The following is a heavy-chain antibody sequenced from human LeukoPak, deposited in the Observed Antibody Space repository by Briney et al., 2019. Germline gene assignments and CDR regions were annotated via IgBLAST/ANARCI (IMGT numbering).Heavy chain of an antibody. V-gene: IGHV4-34*01. CDR3: ARVDSGSWYVLY. Sequence: SETLSLTCAVYGGSFSGYYWSWIRQPPGKGLEWIGEINHSGSTNYNPSLKSRVTISVDTSKNQFSLKLSSVTAADTAVYYCARVDSGSWYVLYWGQGTLVTVSS. D-gene: IGHD6-13*01. CDR2: INHSGST. J-gene: IGHJ4*02. CDR1: GGSFSGYY.